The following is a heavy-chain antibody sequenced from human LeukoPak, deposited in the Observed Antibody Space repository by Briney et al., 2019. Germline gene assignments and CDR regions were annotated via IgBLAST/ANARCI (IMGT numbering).Heavy chain of an antibody. CDR2: ISNSGST. CDR3: VRLQPNTGEWAFDI. J-gene: IGHJ3*02. Sequence: PSETLSLTCTVSGGSISSYYWSRIRQPPGEGLEWIGYISNSGSTNYNPSLKSRVTISVDTSKNQLSLKLSSVTAADTAVYHCVRLQPNTGEWAFDIWGQGTMVSVSS. CDR1: GGSISSYY. V-gene: IGHV4-59*01. D-gene: IGHD1-1*01.